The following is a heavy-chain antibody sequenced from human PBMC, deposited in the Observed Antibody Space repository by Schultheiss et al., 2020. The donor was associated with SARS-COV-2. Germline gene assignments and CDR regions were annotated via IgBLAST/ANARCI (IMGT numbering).Heavy chain of an antibody. CDR1: GDSVSSNSAA. J-gene: IGHJ5*02. CDR3: ARALLGVGYYGSGTKRGWFDP. Sequence: SQTLSLTCAISGDSVSSNSAAWNWIRQSPSRGLEWLGRTYYRSKWYNDYAVSVKSRITINPDTSKNQFSLQLNSVTPDDTAVYYCARALLGVGYYGSGTKRGWFDPWGQGTLVTVSS. CDR2: TYYRSKWYN. V-gene: IGHV6-1*01. D-gene: IGHD3-10*01.